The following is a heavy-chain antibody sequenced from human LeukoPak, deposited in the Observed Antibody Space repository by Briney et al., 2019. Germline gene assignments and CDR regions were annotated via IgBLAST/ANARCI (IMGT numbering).Heavy chain of an antibody. J-gene: IGHJ3*02. CDR2: IKYDGRET. CDR3: ARKRGDI. CDR1: GFIFSTYW. Sequence: GGSLRLSCAASGFIFSTYWMRWVRQAPGIGLEWVANIKYDGRETYYVDSVRGRFTISRDNAKNSLYLQMNSLRAEDTAVYYCARKRGDIWGPGTVVTVSS. V-gene: IGHV3-7*04.